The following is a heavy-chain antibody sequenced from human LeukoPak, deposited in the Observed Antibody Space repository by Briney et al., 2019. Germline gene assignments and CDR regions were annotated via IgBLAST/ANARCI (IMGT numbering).Heavy chain of an antibody. D-gene: IGHD6-13*01. V-gene: IGHV3-23*01. J-gene: IGHJ6*03. CDR3: ARGVKQPPYYYMEV. CDR1: GFTFSGYV. CDR2: ISGGSGGI. Sequence: GGSLRLSCAASGFTFSGYVMSWVRQAPGKGLGWVSGISGGSGGIFYADSVKGRFTISRDNSKNTLYLQMDSLRAEDTAVYYCARGVKQPPYYYMEVWGKGTAVTVSS.